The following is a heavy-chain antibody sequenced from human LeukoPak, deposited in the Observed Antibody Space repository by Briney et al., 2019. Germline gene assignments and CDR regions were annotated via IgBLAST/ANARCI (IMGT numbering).Heavy chain of an antibody. Sequence: SETLSLTCTVSGGSISSGTYYWGWIRQSPGKGLEWIGSIYFNGGSTYYNPSLKTRATISLDASKNQFSLKLRSVTATDTATYSCARPLYNSWDWLDPWGQGTLVTVSS. CDR3: ARPLYNSWDWLDP. CDR1: GGSISSGTYY. V-gene: IGHV4-39*01. D-gene: IGHD1-1*01. J-gene: IGHJ5*02. CDR2: IYFNGGST.